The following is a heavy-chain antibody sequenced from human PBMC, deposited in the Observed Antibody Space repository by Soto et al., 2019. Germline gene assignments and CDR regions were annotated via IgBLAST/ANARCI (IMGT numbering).Heavy chain of an antibody. CDR1: GFAFSSYG. CDR3: VSDRGYGHASVPYS. J-gene: IGHJ4*02. Sequence: QAQLVESGGGVVQPGRSLRLSCAASGFAFSSYGMHWVRQAPGTGLEWVAVISYDGSLQHYADSVKGRFTISRDNSKNMVFLQMSSLRAEETAVYYCVSDRGYGHASVPYSWGQGTLVSVSS. V-gene: IGHV3-30*03. CDR2: ISYDGSLQ. D-gene: IGHD5-18*01.